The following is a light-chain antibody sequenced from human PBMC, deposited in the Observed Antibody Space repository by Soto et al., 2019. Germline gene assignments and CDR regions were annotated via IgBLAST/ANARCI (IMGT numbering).Light chain of an antibody. CDR2: DDN. Sequence: QTVVTQPPSVSAAPGQKVTISCSGSSSNIGGNSVSWYQQLPGTAPKLLIYDDNKRPSGIPDRFSGSKSGTSATLGITGFQTGDEADYYCSSYAGSNNFEVFGGGTKVTVL. V-gene: IGLV1-51*01. J-gene: IGLJ2*01. CDR1: SSNIGGNS. CDR3: SSYAGSNNFEV.